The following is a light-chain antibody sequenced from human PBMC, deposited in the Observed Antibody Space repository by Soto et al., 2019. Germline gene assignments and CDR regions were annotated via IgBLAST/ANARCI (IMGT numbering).Light chain of an antibody. CDR2: GAS. J-gene: IGKJ5*01. CDR1: QSLNRD. CDR3: QQYNNWPAIT. Sequence: IVMTQSPATLSMSPGERATLSCRASQSLNRDLAWYQQKPGQSPRLLIFGASIRATGIPARFSGSGSGTEFTLTIGSLQSEDCALYYCQQYNNWPAITFGQGTRLEI. V-gene: IGKV3-15*01.